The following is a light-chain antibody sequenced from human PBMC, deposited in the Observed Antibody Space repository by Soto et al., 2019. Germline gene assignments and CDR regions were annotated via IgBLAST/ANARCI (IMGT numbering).Light chain of an antibody. CDR2: GSF. CDR1: QSSSSY. V-gene: IGKV1-39*01. CDR3: QQSFSTPYT. Sequence: DIHMTQSPSSLSLSVGDRVTITCRAGQSSSSYLNWYQQKPGKAHTLLIYGSFTLQSGVPSSFSGSGSGTDFTLTISSLQPADFATYYCQQSFSTPYTFGQGPNLEIK. J-gene: IGKJ2*01.